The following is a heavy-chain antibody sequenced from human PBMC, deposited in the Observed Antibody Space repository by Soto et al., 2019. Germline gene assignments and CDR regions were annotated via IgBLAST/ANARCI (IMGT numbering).Heavy chain of an antibody. Sequence: QVQLQESGPGLVKPSQTLSLTCTVSGGSISSGDYYWSWIRQPPGKGLEWIGYIYYSGSTYYNPSLKSRVTISVDTSKNQFSLKLSSVTAADTAVYYCAARGWDYYGSGSYLGDYWGQGTLVTVSS. CDR2: IYYSGST. J-gene: IGHJ4*02. D-gene: IGHD3-10*01. CDR1: GGSISSGDYY. CDR3: AARGWDYYGSGSYLGDY. V-gene: IGHV4-30-4*01.